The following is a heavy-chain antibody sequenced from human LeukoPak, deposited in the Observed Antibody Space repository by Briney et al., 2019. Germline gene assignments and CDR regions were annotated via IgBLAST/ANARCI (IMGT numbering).Heavy chain of an antibody. J-gene: IGHJ5*02. CDR2: INPSGGST. V-gene: IGHV1-46*01. D-gene: IGHD3-22*01. Sequence: ASVKVSCKASGYTFSSYYMHWVRQAPGQGLEWMGIINPSGGSTSYAQKFQGRVTMTRDTSTSTVHMELSSLRSEDTAVYYCARRKYDSSGYNWFDPWGQGTLVTVSS. CDR1: GYTFSSYY. CDR3: ARRKYDSSGYNWFDP.